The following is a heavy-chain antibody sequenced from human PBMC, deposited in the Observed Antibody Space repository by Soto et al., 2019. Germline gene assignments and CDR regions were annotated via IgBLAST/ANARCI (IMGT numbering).Heavy chain of an antibody. V-gene: IGHV4-30-4*01. CDR2: MYSSGST. J-gene: IGHJ4*02. CDR3: ARVGWIPL. D-gene: IGHD5-12*01. CDR1: GGSIRSGDNY. Sequence: KPSETLSLTCTVSGGSIRSGDNYWSWIRQPPGKGLEWIGYMYSSGSTDYNPSLKSRVTISADMSKNQFSLKVRSVTAADTAVYYCARVGWIPLWGQGTLVTVSS.